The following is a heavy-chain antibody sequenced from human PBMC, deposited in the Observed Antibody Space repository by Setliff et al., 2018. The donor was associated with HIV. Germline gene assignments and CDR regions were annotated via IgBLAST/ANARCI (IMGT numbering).Heavy chain of an antibody. CDR3: TKDPTPVQLWFFSGYYSES. Sequence: PGGSLRLSCAASGFTFGSYSMNWVRQAPGKGLEWISYITKRADETHYADSVKGRFTISRDNSKNTLYLEMSSLRAEDTATYYCTKDPTPVQLWFFSGYYSESWGQGTVVTVSS. D-gene: IGHD1-1*01. CDR1: GFTFGSYS. CDR2: ITKRADET. J-gene: IGHJ4*02. V-gene: IGHV3-21*05.